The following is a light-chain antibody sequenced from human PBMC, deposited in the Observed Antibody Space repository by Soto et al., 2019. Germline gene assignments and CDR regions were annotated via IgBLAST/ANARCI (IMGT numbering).Light chain of an antibody. CDR1: QGISSW. CDR2: AAS. CDR3: QQANSFPLT. J-gene: IGKJ4*01. Sequence: DIQMTQSPSSVSASVGDRVTITCRASQGISSWLARYQQKPGKAPKLLIYAASSLQRGVPSRFSGSGSGTDFTLPISSLQPEDFATYYCQQANSFPLTFGGGTKVELK. V-gene: IGKV1-12*01.